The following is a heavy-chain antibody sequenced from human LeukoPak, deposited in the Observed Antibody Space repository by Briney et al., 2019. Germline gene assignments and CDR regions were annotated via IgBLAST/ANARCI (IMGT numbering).Heavy chain of an antibody. CDR2: INPNSGGT. V-gene: IGHV1-2*02. Sequence: GASVKVSCKASGYTFTGYYMHWVRQAPGQGLEWMGWINPNSGGTNYAQKFQGRVTMTTDTSTSTAYMELRSLRSDDTAVYYCARDSGSRRLRFLEWARATNFDYWGQGTLVTVSS. CDR3: ARDSGSRRLRFLEWARATNFDY. CDR1: GYTFTGYY. J-gene: IGHJ4*02. D-gene: IGHD3-3*01.